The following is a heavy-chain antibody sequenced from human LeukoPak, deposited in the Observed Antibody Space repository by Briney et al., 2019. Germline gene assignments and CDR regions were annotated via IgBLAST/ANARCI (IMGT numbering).Heavy chain of an antibody. CDR2: ISSSSSYI. J-gene: IGHJ4*02. V-gene: IGHV3-21*01. D-gene: IGHD4-17*01. CDR1: GFTFSSYS. CDR3: APSRENYGDAFDY. Sequence: GGSLRLSCAASGFTFSSYSMNWVGQAPGKGRNGFSSISSSSSYIYYADSVKGRFTISRDNAKNSLYLQMNSLRAEDTAVYYCAPSRENYGDAFDYWGQGTLVTVSS.